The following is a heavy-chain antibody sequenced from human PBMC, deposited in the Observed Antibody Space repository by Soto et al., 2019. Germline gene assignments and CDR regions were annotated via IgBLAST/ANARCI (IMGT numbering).Heavy chain of an antibody. CDR2: INEDSSYI. D-gene: IGHD3-3*01. CDR3: VRDFGWYFRSGYMDV. Sequence: PGGSLRLSCAASGFDFSSYSMNLVRQAPGKGLEWVSAINEDSSYIYYAHSLRGRFTISRDNAKESLYLQMNSLRAEDTAVYYCVRDFGWYFRSGYMDVWGDGATVTVSS. V-gene: IGHV3-21*01. CDR1: GFDFSSYS. J-gene: IGHJ6*03.